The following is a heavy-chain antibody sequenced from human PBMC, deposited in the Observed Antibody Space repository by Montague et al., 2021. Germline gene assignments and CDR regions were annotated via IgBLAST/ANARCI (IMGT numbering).Heavy chain of an antibody. D-gene: IGHD1-26*01. CDR1: GYSFTNYW. J-gene: IGHJ4*02. Sequence: QSGAEVKTPGEFLKISCKGSGYSFTNYWIGWVRQMPGKGLEWMGIVYPGDSDTRYSPSFQGQVTISADKSISTAYLQWSSLKASNTAMYYCARLSGSGTNHFDDWGQGTLVTVSS. CDR2: VYPGDSDT. V-gene: IGHV5-51*01. CDR3: ARLSGSGTNHFDD.